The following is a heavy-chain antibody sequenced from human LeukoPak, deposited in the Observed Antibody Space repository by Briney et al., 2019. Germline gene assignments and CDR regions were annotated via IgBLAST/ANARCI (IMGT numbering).Heavy chain of an antibody. V-gene: IGHV1-46*01. J-gene: IGHJ5*02. CDR3: AGEIYDYGSGRNNNWFDP. D-gene: IGHD3-10*01. CDR1: GYTFTSYY. Sequence: ASVKVSCKASGYTFTSYYMHWVRQAPGQGLEWMGIINPSGGSTSYAQKFQGRVTMTRDTSTSTVYMELSSLRSEDTAVYYCAGEIYDYGSGRNNNWFDPWGQGTLVTVSS. CDR2: INPSGGST.